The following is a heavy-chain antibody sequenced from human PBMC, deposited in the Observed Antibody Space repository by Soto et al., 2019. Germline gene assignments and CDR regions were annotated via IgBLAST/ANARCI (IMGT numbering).Heavy chain of an antibody. V-gene: IGHV3-23*01. D-gene: IGHD5-12*01. CDR1: GFTFSNYD. CDR3: ANDPRGPES. J-gene: IGHJ5*02. Sequence: EVQLLESGGTLVQPGGSLRLSCAASGFTFSNYDMGWVRQAPGKGLEWVSGITSSGFNTYYADSVKGRFTISRDNSRNTLFLQMTSLSAEDTAVYYCANDPRGPESWGQGTLVIFSS. CDR2: ITSSGFNT.